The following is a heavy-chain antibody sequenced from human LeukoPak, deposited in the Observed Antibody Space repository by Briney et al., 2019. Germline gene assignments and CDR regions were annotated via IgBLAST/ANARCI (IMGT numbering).Heavy chain of an antibody. Sequence: ASVKVSCKASGYTFTSYDINWVRQATGQGLEWMGWMNPNSGNTGYAQKFQGRVTMTRNTSISTAYMELSSLRSEDTAVYYCAVDFWSGYSNWFEPWGQGTLVTVSS. D-gene: IGHD3-3*01. J-gene: IGHJ5*02. CDR1: GYTFTSYD. V-gene: IGHV1-8*01. CDR3: AVDFWSGYSNWFEP. CDR2: MNPNSGNT.